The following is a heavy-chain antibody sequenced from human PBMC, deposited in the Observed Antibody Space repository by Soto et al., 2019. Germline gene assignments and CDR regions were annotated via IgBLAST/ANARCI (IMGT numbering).Heavy chain of an antibody. V-gene: IGHV3-23*01. J-gene: IGHJ4*02. D-gene: IGHD5-12*01. CDR3: AKRAGYDVDY. Sequence: GGSLRLSGAASGFTFSSHAMIWVRQAPGKGLEWVSSITASGGETYYTDSVKGRFTVSRDNSQNTLYLQMNSLRVEDTAVYYCAKRAGYDVDYWGQGTLVTVSS. CDR2: ITASGGET. CDR1: GFTFSSHA.